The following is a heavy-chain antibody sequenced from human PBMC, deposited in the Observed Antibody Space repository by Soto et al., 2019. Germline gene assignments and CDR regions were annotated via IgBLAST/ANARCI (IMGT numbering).Heavy chain of an antibody. D-gene: IGHD2-15*01. CDR1: GFTFSSYW. CDR2: MDGIGTVI. J-gene: IGHJ4*02. V-gene: IGHV3-74*01. CDR3: VREGCGGGLCKVFDY. Sequence: EVHLVESGGGLVQPGGSLRLSCATSGFTFSSYWMHWARQAPGKGLVWLSSMDGIGTVIPHAVSVKGRFTVSRDNAKNTLYLQMNSLRAEDTAVYYCVREGCGGGLCKVFDYWGQGTPVTVSS.